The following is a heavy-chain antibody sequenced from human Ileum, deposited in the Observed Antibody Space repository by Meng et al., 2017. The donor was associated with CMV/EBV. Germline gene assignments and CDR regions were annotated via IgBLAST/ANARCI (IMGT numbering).Heavy chain of an antibody. Sequence: VQLQEWGAGKFKPSETLSLVCAVHNSAFSDYYWTWIRQSPGKGLEWIGEINNRGSTNYNPSLKSRVTISIDTSRNQFSLKLTSMTAADTAVYYCARASPQRRFLSYWGQGTLVTVSS. CDR3: ARASPQRRFLSY. CDR1: NSAFSDYY. CDR2: INNRGST. D-gene: IGHD3-3*01. J-gene: IGHJ4*02. V-gene: IGHV4-34*01.